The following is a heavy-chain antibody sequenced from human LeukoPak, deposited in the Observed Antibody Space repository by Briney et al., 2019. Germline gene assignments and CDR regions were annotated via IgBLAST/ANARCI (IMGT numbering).Heavy chain of an antibody. CDR2: ISAYNGNT. D-gene: IGHD2-2*01. CDR3: ARDWAELCSSTTCLFDY. CDR1: GYTFSNYG. Sequence: ASVKVSCTASGYTFSNYGISWVRQAPGPGLEWMGWISAYNGNTNYAQKLQGRVTMTTDTSTSTAYMELRSLRSDDTAVYYCARDWAELCSSTTCLFDYWGQGTLVTVSS. J-gene: IGHJ4*02. V-gene: IGHV1-18*01.